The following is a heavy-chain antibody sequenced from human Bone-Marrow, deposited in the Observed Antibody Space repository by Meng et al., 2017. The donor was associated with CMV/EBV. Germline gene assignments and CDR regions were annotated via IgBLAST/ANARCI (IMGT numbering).Heavy chain of an antibody. D-gene: IGHD2-2*01. CDR3: ARDPYYCSSTSCYLWWFDP. CDR2: IYHSGST. CDR1: GGSISSYY. V-gene: IGHV4-59*12. J-gene: IGHJ5*02. Sequence: GSLRLSCTVSGGSISSYYWSWIRQPPGKGLEWIGSIYHSGSTYYNPSLKSRVTISVDTSKNQFSLKLSSVTAADTAVYYCARDPYYCSSTSCYLWWFDPWGQGTLVTVSS.